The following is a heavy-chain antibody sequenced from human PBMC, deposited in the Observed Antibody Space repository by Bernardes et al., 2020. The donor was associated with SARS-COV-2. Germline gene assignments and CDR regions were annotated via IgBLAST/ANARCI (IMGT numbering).Heavy chain of an antibody. V-gene: IGHV2-5*02. J-gene: IGHJ5*02. CDR2: IYWDDDK. D-gene: IGHD3-10*01. CDR1: GFSLSTRGVG. CDR3: AHRPLGTGPGENWFDT. Sequence: SGPTLVKPTQTLTLTCTFSGFSLSTRGVGVGWIRQPPGKALEWLALIYWDDDKRYSPSLKSRLTITKDTSENRVVLTMTDIDPIDTATYYCAHRPLGTGPGENWFDTWGQGTLVTVSS.